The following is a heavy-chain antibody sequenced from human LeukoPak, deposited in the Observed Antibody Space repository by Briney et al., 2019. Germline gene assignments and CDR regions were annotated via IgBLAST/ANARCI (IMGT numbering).Heavy chain of an antibody. CDR2: IYYSGST. CDR1: GGSISSSSYY. V-gene: IGHV4-39*07. J-gene: IGHJ4*02. Sequence: SETLSLTCTVSGGSISSSSYYWGWIRQPPGKGLEWIGSIYYSGSTYYNPSLKSRVTISVDTSKNQFSLKLSSVTAADTAVYYCAKHSGSYLFPVDYWGQGTLVTVSS. D-gene: IGHD1-26*01. CDR3: AKHSGSYLFPVDY.